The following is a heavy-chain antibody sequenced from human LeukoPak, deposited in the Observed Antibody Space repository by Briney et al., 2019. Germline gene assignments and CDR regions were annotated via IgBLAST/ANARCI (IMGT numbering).Heavy chain of an antibody. J-gene: IGHJ4*02. CDR2: ISSSGSTI. D-gene: IGHD5-18*01. V-gene: IGHV3-48*03. CDR1: GFTFSSYE. Sequence: GGSLRLSCAASGFTFSSYEMNWVRQAPGKGLEWVSYISSSGSTIYYADSVKGRFTISRDNAKNSLYLQMNSLRAEDTAVYYCARGGARYQSWIQLWLPDYWGQGTLVTVSS. CDR3: ARGGARYQSWIQLWLPDY.